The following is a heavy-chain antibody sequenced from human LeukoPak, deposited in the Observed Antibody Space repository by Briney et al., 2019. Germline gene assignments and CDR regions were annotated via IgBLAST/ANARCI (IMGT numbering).Heavy chain of an antibody. V-gene: IGHV4-39*07. Sequence: PSETLSLTCTVSGGSISSSSYYWGWIRQPPGKGLEWIGSIYYTGNTYYNPSLKSRVTVSVDTSKNQFSLKLRSVTAADTAVYYCARTVAGAYWYFDLWGRGTLVTVSS. CDR3: ARTVAGAYWYFDL. CDR1: GGSISSSSYY. CDR2: IYYTGNT. D-gene: IGHD6-19*01. J-gene: IGHJ2*01.